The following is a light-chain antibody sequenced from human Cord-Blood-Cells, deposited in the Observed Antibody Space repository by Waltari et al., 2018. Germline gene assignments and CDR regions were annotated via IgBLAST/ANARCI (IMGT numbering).Light chain of an antibody. V-gene: IGLV2-14*01. Sequence: QSALTQPASVSGSPGQSLTISCPGTSSDGGGHNYVSWYQQHPGKAPKLMIYEVSNRPSGVSNRFSGSKSGNTASLTISGLQAEDEADYYCSSYTSSSTLVFGTGTKVTVL. CDR1: SSDGGGHNY. CDR3: SSYTSSSTLV. J-gene: IGLJ1*01. CDR2: EVS.